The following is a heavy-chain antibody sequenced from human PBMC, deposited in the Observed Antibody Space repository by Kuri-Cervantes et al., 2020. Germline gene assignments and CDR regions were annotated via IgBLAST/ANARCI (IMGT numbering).Heavy chain of an antibody. V-gene: IGHV3-9*01. D-gene: IGHD3-3*01. J-gene: IGHJ5*02. Sequence: SLKISCAASGFTFDDYAMHWVRQAPGKGLEWVSGISWNSGSIGYADSVKGRFTISRDNAKNSLHLQMNSLRAEDTAVYYCARGVTYYDFWSGTWTDNWFDPWGRGTLVTVSS. CDR2: ISWNSGSI. CDR1: GFTFDDYA. CDR3: ARGVTYYDFWSGTWTDNWFDP.